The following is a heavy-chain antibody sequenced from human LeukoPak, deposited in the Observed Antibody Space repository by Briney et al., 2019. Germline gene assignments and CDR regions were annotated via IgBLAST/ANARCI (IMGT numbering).Heavy chain of an antibody. Sequence: GGSPRLSCAASGFTFSSYWMSWVRQAPGKGLEWVANIKEDGSEKNYVDSVKGRFTISGDNAKNSLYLQMNSLRAEDTAVYYCARGGGRHVEYWGQGNLVTVSS. CDR1: GFTFSSYW. J-gene: IGHJ4*02. V-gene: IGHV3-7*05. CDR2: IKEDGSEK. D-gene: IGHD2/OR15-2a*01. CDR3: ARGGGRHVEY.